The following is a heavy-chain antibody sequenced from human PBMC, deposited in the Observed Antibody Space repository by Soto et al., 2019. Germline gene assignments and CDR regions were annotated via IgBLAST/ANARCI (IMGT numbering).Heavy chain of an antibody. Sequence: PGGSLRLSCAASGFTFSSYSMNWVRQAPGKGLEWVSSISSSSSYIYYADSVKGRFTISRDNAKNSLYLQMNSLRAEDTAVYYCARDRDSGSSYNAFDIWGQGTMVTVS. V-gene: IGHV3-21*01. CDR2: ISSSSSYI. CDR1: GFTFSSYS. D-gene: IGHD5-12*01. CDR3: ARDRDSGSSYNAFDI. J-gene: IGHJ3*02.